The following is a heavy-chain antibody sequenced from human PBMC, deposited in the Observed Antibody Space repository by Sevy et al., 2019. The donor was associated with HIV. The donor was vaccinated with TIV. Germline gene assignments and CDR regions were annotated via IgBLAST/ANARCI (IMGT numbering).Heavy chain of an antibody. D-gene: IGHD3-22*01. CDR2: IYYSGST. CDR1: GGSISSYY. V-gene: IGHV4-59*08. J-gene: IGHJ3*02. CDR3: ARHVSLSSGSDAFDI. Sequence: SETLSLTCTVSGGSISSYYWSWIRQPPGKGLEWIGYIYYSGSTNYNPSLQSRVTISVDTSKNQFSLKLSSVTAADTAVYYCARHVSLSSGSDAFDIWGQGTVVTVSS.